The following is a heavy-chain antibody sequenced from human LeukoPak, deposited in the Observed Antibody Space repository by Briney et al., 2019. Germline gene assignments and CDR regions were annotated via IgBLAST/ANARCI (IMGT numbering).Heavy chain of an antibody. V-gene: IGHV1-18*01. D-gene: IGHD6-6*01. Sequence: ASVKVSCKASGYTFTSYGIIWVRQAPGQGLEWMGWISAYNGNTNYAQKLQGRVTMTTDTSTSTAYMELRSLRSDDTAVYYCARDGSLHIPARPGEWFDPWGQGTLVTVSS. CDR1: GYTFTSYG. J-gene: IGHJ5*02. CDR3: ARDGSLHIPARPGEWFDP. CDR2: ISAYNGNT.